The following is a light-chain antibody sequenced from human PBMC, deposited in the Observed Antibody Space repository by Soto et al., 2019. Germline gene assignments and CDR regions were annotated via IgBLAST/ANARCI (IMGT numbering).Light chain of an antibody. V-gene: IGKV4-1*01. J-gene: IGKJ2*01. CDR1: QSVLYSSNNKNY. Sequence: DIVMTQSPDSLAVSLGERATINCKSSQSVLYSSNNKNYLAWYQQKPGQPPKLLIYWASTRESGVPDRFSGSGSGTDFTLTISSLQAEDVAVYYCQQYRRGYTFGQGTKLEIK. CDR2: WAS. CDR3: QQYRRGYT.